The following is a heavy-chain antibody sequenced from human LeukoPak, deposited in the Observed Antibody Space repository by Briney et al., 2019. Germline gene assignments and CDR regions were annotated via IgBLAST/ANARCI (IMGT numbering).Heavy chain of an antibody. CDR2: IKQDGTEK. J-gene: IGHJ3*02. CDR1: GFSFTTYW. V-gene: IGHV3-7*01. D-gene: IGHD5-24*01. Sequence: PGGSLRLSCAASGFSFTTYWMSWVRQAPGKGLEWVANIKQDGTEKYYVDSVKGRFTISRENAENSLYLQMNSLRVEDTAVYYCARDVEMATITDAFDIWGQGTMVTVSS. CDR3: ARDVEMATITDAFDI.